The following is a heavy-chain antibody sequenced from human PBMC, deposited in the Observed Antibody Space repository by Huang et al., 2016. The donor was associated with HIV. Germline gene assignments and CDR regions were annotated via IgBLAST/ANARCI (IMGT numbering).Heavy chain of an antibody. Sequence: EVLLLESGGGLVQPGGSLRLSCVASGFTFSSLGMGGVRQAPGKGREWVSGITDGINNRYYAHSVKGRFAVSRDDSTNTLYLQMNSLRAEDTAVYYCAKDADTSGYDVLGPFGSWGQGTLVTVSS. D-gene: IGHD3-3*01. V-gene: IGHV3-23*01. CDR3: AKDADTSGYDVLGPFGS. CDR2: ITDGINNR. CDR1: GFTFSSLG. J-gene: IGHJ4*02.